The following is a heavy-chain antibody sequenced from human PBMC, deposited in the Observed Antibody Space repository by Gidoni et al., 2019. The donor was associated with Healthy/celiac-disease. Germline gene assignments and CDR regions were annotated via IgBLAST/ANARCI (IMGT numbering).Heavy chain of an antibody. J-gene: IGHJ6*02. Sequence: EVQLVQSGAAVKKPGESLKISCKGSGYSFTSYWIGWVRQMPGKGLEWMGIIYPGDSDTRYSPSFQGQVTISADKSISTAYLQWSSLKASDTAMYYCARSYPLSEYSSSLRRRHYGMDVWGQGTTVTVSS. CDR3: ARSYPLSEYSSSLRRRHYGMDV. CDR1: GYSFTSYW. V-gene: IGHV5-51*01. CDR2: IYPGDSDT. D-gene: IGHD6-6*01.